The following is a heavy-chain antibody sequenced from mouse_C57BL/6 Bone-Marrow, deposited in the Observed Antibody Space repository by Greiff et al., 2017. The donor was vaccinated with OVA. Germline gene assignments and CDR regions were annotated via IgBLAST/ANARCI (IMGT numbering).Heavy chain of an antibody. D-gene: IGHD1-1*01. CDR1: GYAFTNYL. CDR2: INPGSGGT. Sequence: VQLQESGAELVRPGTSVKVSCKASGYAFTNYLIEWVKQRPGQGLEWIGVINPGSGGTNYNEKFKGKATLTADKSSSTAYMQLSSLTSEDSAVYFCARRRGYYGSSYVGYFDYWGQGTTLTVSS. CDR3: ARRRGYYGSSYVGYFDY. V-gene: IGHV1-54*01. J-gene: IGHJ2*01.